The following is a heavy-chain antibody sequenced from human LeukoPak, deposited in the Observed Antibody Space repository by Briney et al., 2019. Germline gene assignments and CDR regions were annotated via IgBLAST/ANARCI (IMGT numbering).Heavy chain of an antibody. CDR3: ARRAWYYDSSGALDY. CDR2: IYYSGST. J-gene: IGHJ4*02. D-gene: IGHD3-22*01. CDR1: GGSISSYY. Sequence: SETLSLTCTVSGGSISSYYWSWIWQPPGKGLEWIGYIYYSGSTNYNPSLKSRVTISVDTSKNQFSLKLSSVTAADTAVYYCARRAWYYDSSGALDYWGQGTLVTVSS. V-gene: IGHV4-59*01.